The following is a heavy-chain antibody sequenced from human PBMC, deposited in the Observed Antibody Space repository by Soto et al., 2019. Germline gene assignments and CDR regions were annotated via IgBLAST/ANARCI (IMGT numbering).Heavy chain of an antibody. Sequence: SVKVSCKASGGTFSSYAISWVRQAPGQGLEWMGGIIPIFGTANYAQKFQGRVTITADESTSTAYMELSSLRSEDTAVYYCASVLGIAVAGHFDYWGQGNLVTVSS. J-gene: IGHJ4*02. D-gene: IGHD6-19*01. CDR3: ASVLGIAVAGHFDY. CDR1: GGTFSSYA. V-gene: IGHV1-69*13. CDR2: IIPIFGTA.